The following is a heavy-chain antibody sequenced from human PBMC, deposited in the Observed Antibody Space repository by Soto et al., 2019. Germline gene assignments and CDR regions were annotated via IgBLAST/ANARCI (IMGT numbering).Heavy chain of an antibody. CDR2: IKEDGSEQ. V-gene: IGHV3-7*01. CDR3: ARDPTASYGGSLLFDY. J-gene: IGHJ4*02. CDR1: GFNFRRYW. D-gene: IGHD4-17*01. Sequence: EVQLVESGGGLVQPGGSLRLSCAASGFNFRRYWMSWVRQAPGKGLEWVANIKEDGSEQYYVDSVKGRFTIFRDNAKNSLSLQMNSLRAEDTAIYYCARDPTASYGGSLLFDYWGQGTLVIVSS.